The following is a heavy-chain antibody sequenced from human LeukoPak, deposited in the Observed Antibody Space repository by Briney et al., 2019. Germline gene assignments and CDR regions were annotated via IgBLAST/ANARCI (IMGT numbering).Heavy chain of an antibody. V-gene: IGHV3-30-3*01. D-gene: IGHD1/OR15-1a*01. Sequence: SLRLSCAASGFTFSKYYMSWIRQAPGKGLEWVSVTSYDESNKYYADSVKGRFTISRDNSKNTLYLQMNSLRAEDTAVYYCARTGTDAFDIWGLGTMVTVSS. J-gene: IGHJ3*02. CDR3: ARTGTDAFDI. CDR1: GFTFSKYY. CDR2: TSYDESNK.